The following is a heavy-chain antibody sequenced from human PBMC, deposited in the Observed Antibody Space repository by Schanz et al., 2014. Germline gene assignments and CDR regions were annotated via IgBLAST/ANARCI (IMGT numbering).Heavy chain of an antibody. CDR2: VSRSTPDI. D-gene: IGHD3-16*01. V-gene: IGHV3-48*01. Sequence: EVQLVESGGGLVQPGGSLRLSCTASGFTFSSYSMNWVRQAPEKGLEWVSYVSRSTPDIYYADSVKGRFTMSRDNAKMSVCLRMNSLRAEDTAVEYGVRDSFFAFHSWGQGTLVTVSS. CDR1: GFTFSSYS. J-gene: IGHJ4*02. CDR3: VRDSFFAFHS.